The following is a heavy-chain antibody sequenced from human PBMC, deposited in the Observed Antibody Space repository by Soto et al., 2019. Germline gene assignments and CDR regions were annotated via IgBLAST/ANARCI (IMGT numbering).Heavy chain of an antibody. Sequence: PWGSLRLSCAVSGFPFSSFAMNWVRQAPGRGLEWVSFISDSGSTTYYADSVKGRFTISRDSAKNSLYLQMNSLRDEDTAVYFCARDPNGITDFDYWGQGTQVTVSS. CDR2: ISDSGSTT. CDR1: GFPFSSFA. D-gene: IGHD2-8*01. V-gene: IGHV3-48*02. J-gene: IGHJ4*02. CDR3: ARDPNGITDFDY.